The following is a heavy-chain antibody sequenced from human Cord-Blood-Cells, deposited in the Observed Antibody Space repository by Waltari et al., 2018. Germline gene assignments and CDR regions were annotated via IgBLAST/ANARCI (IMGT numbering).Heavy chain of an antibody. CDR1: GFTFSSYA. J-gene: IGHJ4*02. Sequence: QVQLVESGGGVVQPGRSLRLSCAASGFTFSSYAMHWVRQAPGKGLEWVSVISYDGSNKYYADSVKCRFTISRDNSKNTLYLQMNSLRAEDTAVYYCARGSIAARLDYWGQGTLVTVSS. CDR3: ARGSIAARLDY. D-gene: IGHD6-6*01. V-gene: IGHV3-30-3*01. CDR2: ISYDGSNK.